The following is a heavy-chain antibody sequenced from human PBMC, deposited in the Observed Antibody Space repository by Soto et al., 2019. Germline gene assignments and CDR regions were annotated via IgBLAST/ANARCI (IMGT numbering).Heavy chain of an antibody. V-gene: IGHV3-11*01. CDR2: ISSSGRNI. Sequence: QVQMVESGGGLVKPGGSLRLACAASGFTFSDYYMSWIRQAPGKGLEWVSYISSSGRNIYYTDSVKGRFTISRDNTKNLLYLQMSSLRVEDTVVHYCARDLPGTISRAHVIEAFDIWGHGTTVTVSS. J-gene: IGHJ3*02. D-gene: IGHD5-12*01. CDR1: GFTFSDYY. CDR3: ARDLPGTISRAHVIEAFDI.